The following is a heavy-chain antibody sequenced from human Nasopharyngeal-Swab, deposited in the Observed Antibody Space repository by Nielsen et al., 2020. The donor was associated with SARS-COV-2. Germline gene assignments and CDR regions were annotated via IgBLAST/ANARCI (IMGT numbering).Heavy chain of an antibody. D-gene: IGHD5-18*01. CDR2: ISSSGSTI. J-gene: IGHJ6*02. CDR1: GFTFSDYY. CDR3: ARDLGYSYGPYYGMDV. Sequence: GGSLRLSCAASGFTFSDYYMSWIRQAPGKGLEWVSYISSSGSTIYYADSVKGRFTNSRDNAKNSLYLQMNSLRAEDTAVYYCARDLGYSYGPYYGMDVWGQGTTVTVSS. V-gene: IGHV3-11*04.